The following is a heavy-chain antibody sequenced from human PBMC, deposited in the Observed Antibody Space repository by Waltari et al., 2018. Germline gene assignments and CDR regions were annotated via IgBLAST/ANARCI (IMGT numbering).Heavy chain of an antibody. D-gene: IGHD3-3*02. J-gene: IGHJ4*02. CDR2: IFYSGTN. V-gene: IGHV4-39*01. CDR3: ASRVIAPFDY. Sequence: QLQESGPGLVKPSEPLSLTCTVPGGSVKSGTYYGAWIRQTPGKGLEYIGSIFYSGTNYYNPSLRSRVTISIDTPKRQISLEVASVTAEDTAVYYCASRVIAPFDYWGQGILVTVSS. CDR1: GGSVKSGTYY.